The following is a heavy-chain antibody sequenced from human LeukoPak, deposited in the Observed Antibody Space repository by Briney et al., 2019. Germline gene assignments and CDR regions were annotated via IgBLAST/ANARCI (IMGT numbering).Heavy chain of an antibody. CDR2: ISGDGGST. D-gene: IGHD6-19*01. CDR3: ARESETSGWYDY. Sequence: GGSLRLSCAAPGFIFDNYAIHWVRHAPGKGLEWVSLISGDGGSTCYADSVRGRFTISRDNTRESLSLQMSSLRSEDTALYYCARESETSGWYDYWGQGTLVTVSS. V-gene: IGHV3-43*02. CDR1: GFIFDNYA. J-gene: IGHJ4*02.